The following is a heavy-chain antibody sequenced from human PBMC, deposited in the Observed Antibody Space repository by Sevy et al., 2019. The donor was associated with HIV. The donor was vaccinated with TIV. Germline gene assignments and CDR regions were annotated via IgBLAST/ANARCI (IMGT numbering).Heavy chain of an antibody. CDR1: GASISSSSYY. V-gene: IGHV4-39*01. CDR2: IYSSGIT. J-gene: IGHJ6*02. D-gene: IGHD6-19*01. CDR3: ARHFSGWYRNEDYYYGMDV. Sequence: KLSETLSLTCTVPGASISSSSYYWAWIRQPPGKGLEWIATIYSSGITYYNPSLKSRVTMSVDTSNNQFSLKLRSVTASDTAVYFCARHFSGWYRNEDYYYGMDVWGQGTPVTVSS.